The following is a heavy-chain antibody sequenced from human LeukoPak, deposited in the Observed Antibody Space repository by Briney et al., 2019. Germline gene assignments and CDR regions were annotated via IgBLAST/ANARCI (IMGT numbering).Heavy chain of an antibody. CDR3: ARTDRPDDGYYYMDV. J-gene: IGHJ6*03. CDR1: GGTFSSYA. CDR2: ITPIFGTA. V-gene: IGHV1-69*05. D-gene: IGHD1-1*01. Sequence: EASVKVSCKASGGTFSSYAISWVRQAPGQGLEWMGGITPIFGTANYAQKFQGRVTITTDESTSTAYMELSSLRSEDTAVYYCARTDRPDDGYYYMDVWGKGTTVTVSS.